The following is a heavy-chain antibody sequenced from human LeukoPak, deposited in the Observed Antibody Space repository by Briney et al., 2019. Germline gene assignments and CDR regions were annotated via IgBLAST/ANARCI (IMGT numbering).Heavy chain of an antibody. CDR3: ARGGGTLNC. J-gene: IGHJ4*02. CDR1: GFTFSSYW. D-gene: IGHD1-1*01. V-gene: IGHV3-7*01. Sequence: GDSLRLSCAASGFTFSSYWMTWVRQVTGKGLEWVASIHPEGSEKYYVDSVKGRFTISRDNAKNSLYLQMNSLRVDDTAAYYCARGGGTLNCWGQGTPVTVSS. CDR2: IHPEGSEK.